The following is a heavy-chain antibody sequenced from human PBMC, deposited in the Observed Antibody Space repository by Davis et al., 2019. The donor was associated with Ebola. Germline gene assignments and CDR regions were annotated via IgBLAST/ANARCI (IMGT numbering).Heavy chain of an antibody. CDR3: AREVYSSGWYDSFWFDP. V-gene: IGHV1-2*04. CDR2: INPNNGGT. Sequence: AASVKVSCKASGYTFTGYYMHWVRQAPGQGLEWMGWINPNNGGTNYAQKFQGWVTMTRDTSISTAYMELSRLRSDDTAVYYCAREVYSSGWYDSFWFDPWGQGTLVTVSS. CDR1: GYTFTGYY. D-gene: IGHD6-19*01. J-gene: IGHJ5*02.